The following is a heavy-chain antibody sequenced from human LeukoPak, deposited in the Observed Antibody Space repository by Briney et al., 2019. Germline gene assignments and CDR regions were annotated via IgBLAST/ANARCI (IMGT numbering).Heavy chain of an antibody. J-gene: IGHJ4*02. D-gene: IGHD3-22*01. V-gene: IGHV1-18*01. Sequence: GASVTVSCKASGYTFTIYGISWVRQAPGQGREWMGWISAYNGNTNYAQKLQGRVTMTTDASTSTASMELRSLRSDDTAVYYCARTSYYESSGTTHAADWGQGTLVTVSS. CDR1: GYTFTIYG. CDR3: ARTSYYESSGTTHAAD. CDR2: ISAYNGNT.